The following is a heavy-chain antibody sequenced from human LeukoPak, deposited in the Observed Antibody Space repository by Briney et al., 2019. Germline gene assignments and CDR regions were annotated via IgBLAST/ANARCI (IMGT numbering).Heavy chain of an antibody. J-gene: IGHJ4*02. CDR2: INPNSGGT. CDR3: ARSELKIVPAADY. Sequence: ASVKVSCKASGYTFTGYYMHWVRQAPGQGLEWMGWINPNSGGTNYAQKFQGRVTMTRDTSISTAYMELSRLRSDDTAVYYCARSELKIVPAADYWGQGTLVTVSS. CDR1: GYTFTGYY. D-gene: IGHD2-2*01. V-gene: IGHV1-2*02.